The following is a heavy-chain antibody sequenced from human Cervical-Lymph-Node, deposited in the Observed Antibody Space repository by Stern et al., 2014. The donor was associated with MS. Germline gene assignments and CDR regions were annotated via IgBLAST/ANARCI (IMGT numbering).Heavy chain of an antibody. CDR1: GNTFTDYY. J-gene: IGHJ6*02. CDR2: INPNSGGT. CDR3: AREWEYCSGGSCYWNGMDV. Sequence: VQLVESGAEVKKPGASVKVSCKASGNTFTDYYVHWVRQAPGQGLEWIGRINPNSGGTNDGQKLQGRVTVTWDTSISTAYMELKWLTYDDTAVYFCAREWEYCSGGSCYWNGMDVWGQGTTVTISS. D-gene: IGHD2-15*01. V-gene: IGHV1-2*06.